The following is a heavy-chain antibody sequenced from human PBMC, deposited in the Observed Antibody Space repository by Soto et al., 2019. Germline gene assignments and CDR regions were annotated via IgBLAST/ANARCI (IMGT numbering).Heavy chain of an antibody. J-gene: IGHJ4*02. V-gene: IGHV3-23*03. CDR2: INSGGEST. CDR3: ARGPPTVGSINLVFDY. CDR1: GFTFNNFA. Sequence: EVQLLESGGGLVQPGGSLKLSCAASGFTFNNFAMNWVRQAPGKGLEWVSLINSGGESTYYGVSVRGRFTISRDNSKNTLYLQMHSLGAEDTAVYVCARGPPTVGSINLVFDYWGQGALVTVSS. D-gene: IGHD1-26*01.